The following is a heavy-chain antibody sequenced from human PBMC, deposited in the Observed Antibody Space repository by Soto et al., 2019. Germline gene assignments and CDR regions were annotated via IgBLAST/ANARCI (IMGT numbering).Heavy chain of an antibody. J-gene: IGHJ4*02. CDR1: GGSISSGGYY. Sequence: QVQLQESGPGLVKPSQTLSLTCTVSGGSISSGGYYWSWIRQHPGKGLEWIGYIYYSGSTYYNPSLKSRATXSXDTSKNQFSLKLSSVTAADTAVYYCARGVYSSSLDYWGQGTLVTVSS. D-gene: IGHD6-13*01. V-gene: IGHV4-31*03. CDR2: IYYSGST. CDR3: ARGVYSSSLDY.